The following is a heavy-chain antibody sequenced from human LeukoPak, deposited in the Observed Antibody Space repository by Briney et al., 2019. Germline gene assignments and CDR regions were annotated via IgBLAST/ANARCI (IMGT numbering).Heavy chain of an antibody. J-gene: IGHJ5*02. CDR1: GFTVRNNH. D-gene: IGHD5-24*01. V-gene: IGHV3-53*04. Sequence: PGGSLRLSCAASGFTVRNNHMSWVRQAPGKGLEWVSVIDSRDNTYHADSLKGRFTISRHTSKNTLYLQMNSLRAEDTAVYYCARVSTPLRGAFDPWGPGTLVTVSS. CDR3: ARVSTPLRGAFDP. CDR2: IDSRDNT.